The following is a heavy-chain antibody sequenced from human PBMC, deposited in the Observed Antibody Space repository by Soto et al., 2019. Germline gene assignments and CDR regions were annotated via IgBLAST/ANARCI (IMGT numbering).Heavy chain of an antibody. CDR2: ISATGGGT. D-gene: IGHD3-16*01. J-gene: IGHJ4*02. V-gene: IGHV3-23*01. CDR3: AKDRRAGGNSAFYFDF. CDR1: GFKFSNYA. Sequence: GGSLRLSCAASGFKFSNYAMSWVRQAPGKGLEWVSLISATGGGTYCADSVKGRFTISRDNSHNTLYLQVHSLTAEDTAVYYCAKDRRAGGNSAFYFDFWGQGAQVTVFS.